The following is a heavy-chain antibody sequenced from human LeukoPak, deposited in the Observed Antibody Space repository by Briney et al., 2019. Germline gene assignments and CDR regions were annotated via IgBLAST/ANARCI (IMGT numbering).Heavy chain of an antibody. Sequence: GGSLRLSCAASGFPFNAYWMTWVRQAPGKGLEWVANIRQGGDTKYYVDSVKGRFTISRDNAMNSLYLQMNSLRAEDTAIYYCARSLPYGTTWYGRSDFWGQGTLVTVST. J-gene: IGHJ4*02. V-gene: IGHV3-7*03. CDR3: ARSLPYGTTWYGRSDF. CDR2: IRQGGDTK. CDR1: GFPFNAYW. D-gene: IGHD6-13*01.